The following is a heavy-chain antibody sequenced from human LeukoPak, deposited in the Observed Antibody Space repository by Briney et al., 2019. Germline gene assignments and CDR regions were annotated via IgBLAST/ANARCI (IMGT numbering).Heavy chain of an antibody. CDR1: GFTFSDYY. CDR2: IYSGGST. V-gene: IGHV3-53*01. CDR3: ARDRNPGMDV. J-gene: IGHJ6*02. Sequence: PGGSLRLSCAASGFTFSDYYMSWIRQAPGKGLEWVSVIYSGGSTYYADSVKGRFTISRDNSKNTLYLQMNSLRAEDTAVYYCARDRNPGMDVWGQGTTVTVSS.